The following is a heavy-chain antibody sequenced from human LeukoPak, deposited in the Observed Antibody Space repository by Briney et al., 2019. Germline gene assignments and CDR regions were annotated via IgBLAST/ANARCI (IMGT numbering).Heavy chain of an antibody. D-gene: IGHD1-14*01. CDR3: ARSGYKYFDY. CDR1: GFTFSSYS. CDR2: ISSSSSYI. Sequence: GGSLRLSCAASGFTFSSYSMNWVRQAPGKGLEWVSSISSSSSYIYYADSVKGRFTISTDNAKNSLYLQMNSLRAKDTSVYYCARSGYKYFDYWGRGTLVTVSS. V-gene: IGHV3-21*01. J-gene: IGHJ4*02.